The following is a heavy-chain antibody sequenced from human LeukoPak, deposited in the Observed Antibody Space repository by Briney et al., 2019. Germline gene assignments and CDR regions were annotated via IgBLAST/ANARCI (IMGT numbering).Heavy chain of an antibody. J-gene: IGHJ5*02. Sequence: GGSLRLSCAASGFTFSSYATHWVRQAPGKGLEWVAVISYDGSNKYYADSVKGRFTISRDNSKNTLYLQMNSLRAEDTAVYYCARELVYATGAWFDPWGQGTLVTVSS. CDR2: ISYDGSNK. D-gene: IGHD2-8*01. CDR1: GFTFSSYA. V-gene: IGHV3-30*04. CDR3: ARELVYATGAWFDP.